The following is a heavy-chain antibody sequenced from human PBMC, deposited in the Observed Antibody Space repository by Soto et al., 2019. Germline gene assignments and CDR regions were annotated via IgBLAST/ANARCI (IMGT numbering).Heavy chain of an antibody. CDR2: INHSGST. CDR1: PGSFRGYY. CDR3: TREMARSFDP. V-gene: IGHV4-34*01. Sequence: PSETLSLTCTVYPGSFRGYYCTWLRQPPGKGLEWIGEINHSGSTNYNPSLKSRVRISVDTSKNKLSLNLTSVTAADTAVYYCTREMARSFDPWGQGTLVTVSS. D-gene: IGHD5-12*01. J-gene: IGHJ5*02.